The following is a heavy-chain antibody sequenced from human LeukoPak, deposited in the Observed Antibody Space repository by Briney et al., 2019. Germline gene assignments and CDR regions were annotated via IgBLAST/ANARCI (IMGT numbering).Heavy chain of an antibody. CDR2: FYNSGST. J-gene: IGHJ4*02. D-gene: IGHD3-10*01. Sequence: SETLSLTCSVSGGSINSYYWSWIRQPPGKRLEWIAYFYNSGSTNYNPSLKSRVTISLDTSKNQFSLKLSSVTAADTAVYYCAGGTYYYGSGSYISHWGQGTLVTVSS. CDR3: AGGTYYYGSGSYISH. CDR1: GGSINSYY. V-gene: IGHV4-59*01.